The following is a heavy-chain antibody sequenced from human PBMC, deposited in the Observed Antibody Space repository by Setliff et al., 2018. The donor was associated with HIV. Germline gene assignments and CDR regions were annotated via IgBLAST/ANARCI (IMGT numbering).Heavy chain of an antibody. CDR3: ARHVVVFGVVIIVDYYMDV. Sequence: PSETLSLTCTVSGGSISSYYWSWIRQSPGKGPEWIGYIYYSGSTNYNPSLKSRVTILIDTPKNQFSLKLSSVSAADTAVYYCARHVVVFGVVIIVDYYMDVWGKGTTVTVSS. D-gene: IGHD3-3*01. V-gene: IGHV4-59*01. J-gene: IGHJ6*03. CDR2: IYYSGST. CDR1: GGSISSYY.